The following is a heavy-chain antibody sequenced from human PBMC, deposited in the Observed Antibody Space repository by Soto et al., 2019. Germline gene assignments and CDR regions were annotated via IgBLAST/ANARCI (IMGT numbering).Heavy chain of an antibody. CDR2: IWYDGSNK. V-gene: IGHV3-33*06. CDR3: AKDPRHSSSWFAFDY. Sequence: GGSLRLSCAASGFTFSSYGMHWVRQAPGKGLEWVAVIWYDGSNKYYADSVKGRFTISRDNSKNTLSLQMNSLRAEDTAVYYCAKDPRHSSSWFAFDYWGQGTLVTVSS. J-gene: IGHJ4*02. D-gene: IGHD6-13*01. CDR1: GFTFSSYG.